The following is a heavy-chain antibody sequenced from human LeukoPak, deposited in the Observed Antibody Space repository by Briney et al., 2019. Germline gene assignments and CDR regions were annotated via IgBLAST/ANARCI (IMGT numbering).Heavy chain of an antibody. Sequence: QAGGSLRLSCAASGFTFRSYGMHWVRQAPGKWLEWVAFIRYDGGNEYYADSVKGRFTISRDNSKNTLYLQMNSLRAEDTAVYSCAKCLEHFDGFDYWGQGTLVTVSS. D-gene: IGHD3-9*01. CDR3: AKCLEHFDGFDY. CDR2: IRYDGGNE. CDR1: GFTFRSYG. J-gene: IGHJ4*02. V-gene: IGHV3-30*02.